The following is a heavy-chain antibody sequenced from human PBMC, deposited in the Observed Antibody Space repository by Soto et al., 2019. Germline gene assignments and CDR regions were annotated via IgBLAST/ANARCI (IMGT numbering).Heavy chain of an antibody. D-gene: IGHD1-26*01. J-gene: IGHJ3*02. CDR2: ISAYNGNT. V-gene: IGHV1-18*01. CDR1: GYTFTSYG. CDR3: ARDGESSGTGDWTDAFDN. Sequence: QVQLVQSGAEVKKPGASVKVSCKASGYTFTSYGITWVRQAPGQGLEWMGWISAYNGNTNYAQKLQGRVTMTTDTATRTAYTERRSLESDDTAVYYGARDGESSGTGDWTDAFDNWGQGTMVTVSS.